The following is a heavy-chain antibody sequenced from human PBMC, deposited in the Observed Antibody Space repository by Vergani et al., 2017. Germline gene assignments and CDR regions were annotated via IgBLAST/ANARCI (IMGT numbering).Heavy chain of an antibody. V-gene: IGHV4-39*01. J-gene: IGHJ4*02. D-gene: IGHD3-10*01. CDR3: ARRGITILRGFDY. CDR2: IYYSGAT. Sequence: QLQLQESGPGLVKPSETLSLTCTVSGGSISSSSYYWGWIRQPPGKGLEWIGSIYYSGATYYNPSLKSRVTISVDTSKNQFSLKLNSVTAADTAVYCCARRGITILRGFDYWGQGTLVTVSS. CDR1: GGSISSSSYY.